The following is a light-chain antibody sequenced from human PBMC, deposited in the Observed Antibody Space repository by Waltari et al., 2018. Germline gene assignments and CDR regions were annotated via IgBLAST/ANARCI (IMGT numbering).Light chain of an antibody. J-gene: IGLJ3*02. CDR1: SSAVGGYIY. Sequence: QSALTQPASVSGSPGQSITISCTGTSSAVGGYIYVSWYQQHPGKAPKLRIYEVSNRPSGVSNRFSGSKSGNTASLTISGLQAEDEADYYCSSYTSSSTRVFGGGTKLTVL. V-gene: IGLV2-14*01. CDR2: EVS. CDR3: SSYTSSSTRV.